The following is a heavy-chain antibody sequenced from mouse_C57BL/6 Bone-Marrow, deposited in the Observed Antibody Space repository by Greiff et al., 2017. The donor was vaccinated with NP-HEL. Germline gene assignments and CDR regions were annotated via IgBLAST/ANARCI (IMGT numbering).Heavy chain of an antibody. CDR3: ARKLRVWFAY. D-gene: IGHD3-2*02. CDR2: INPNNGGT. CDR1: GYTFTDYY. J-gene: IGHJ3*01. Sequence: EVQLQQSGPELVKPGASVKISCKASGYTFTDYYMNWVKQSHGKSLEWIGDINPNNGGTSYNQKFKGKATLTADKSSSTAYMQLSSLTSEDSAVYFCARKLRVWFAYWGQGTLVTVSA. V-gene: IGHV1-26*01.